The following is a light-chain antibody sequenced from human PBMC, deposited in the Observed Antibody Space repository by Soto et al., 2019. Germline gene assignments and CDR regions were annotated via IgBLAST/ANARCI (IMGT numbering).Light chain of an antibody. CDR3: QQHGSSPI. J-gene: IGKJ4*01. CDR1: QAVSSIL. V-gene: IGKV3-20*01. Sequence: EVVLTQSPGTLSLSPGERATLSCRASQAVSSILLAWYQQKPGQAPRLLIYGASSRATGIPDRFGGSGSGTDFTLTVSRLEPEDFAVYYCQQHGSSPIFGGGTKVEI. CDR2: GAS.